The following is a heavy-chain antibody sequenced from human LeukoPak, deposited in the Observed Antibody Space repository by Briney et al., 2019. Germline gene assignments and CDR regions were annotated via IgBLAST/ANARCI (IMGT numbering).Heavy chain of an antibody. V-gene: IGHV3-74*01. D-gene: IGHD2-2*01. CDR3: ARESPSRSRCFQH. J-gene: IGHJ1*01. Sequence: PGGSLRLSCAASGFTFSSYWMHWVRQAPGKGLVWVSRINGDGSSISYADSVKGRFTISRDNAKNTLFLQMSSLRVEDTAVYYCARESPSRSRCFQHWGQGTLVIVSS. CDR1: GFTFSSYW. CDR2: INGDGSSI.